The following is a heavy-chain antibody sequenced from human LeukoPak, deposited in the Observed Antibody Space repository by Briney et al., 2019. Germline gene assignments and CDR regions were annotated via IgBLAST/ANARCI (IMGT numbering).Heavy chain of an antibody. V-gene: IGHV3-9*01. J-gene: IGHJ5*02. D-gene: IGHD3-10*01. CDR2: ISWNSGSI. CDR3: AKVGGSGSYFNWFDL. CDR1: GFTFDDYA. Sequence: GGSLRLSRAASGFTFDDYAMHWVRQAPGKGLEWVSGISWNSGSIGYADSVKGRFTISRDNAKNSLYLQMNSLRAEDTALYYCAKVGGSGSYFNWFDLWGQGTLVTVSS.